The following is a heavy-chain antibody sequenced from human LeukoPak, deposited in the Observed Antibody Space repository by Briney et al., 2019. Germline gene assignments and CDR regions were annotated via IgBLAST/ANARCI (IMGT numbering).Heavy chain of an antibody. J-gene: IGHJ6*02. CDR3: ARVKRTILGVVMDSGMDV. CDR1: GGSISSYY. D-gene: IGHD3-3*01. Sequence: MSSETLSLTCTVSGGSISSYYWSWIRQPPGKGLEWIGYIYYSGSTNYNPSLKSRVTISVDTSKNQFSLKLSSVTAADTAVYYCARVKRTILGVVMDSGMDVWGQGTTVTVSS. V-gene: IGHV4-59*01. CDR2: IYYSGST.